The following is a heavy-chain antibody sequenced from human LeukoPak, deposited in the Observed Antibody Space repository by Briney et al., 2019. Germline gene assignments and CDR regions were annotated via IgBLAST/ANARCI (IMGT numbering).Heavy chain of an antibody. J-gene: IGHJ4*02. CDR2: ISDSGANT. CDR1: GFIFSNYA. CDR3: ARVERSSRVHYFDY. D-gene: IGHD3-10*01. V-gene: IGHV3-23*01. Sequence: PGGSLRLSCAASGFIFSNYAMTWVRQAPGKGLEWVSDISDSGANTYYVDSAKGRLTISRDNSKNTLYLQMKFLRADDTAIYYCARVERSSRVHYFDYGGQGALVTVSS.